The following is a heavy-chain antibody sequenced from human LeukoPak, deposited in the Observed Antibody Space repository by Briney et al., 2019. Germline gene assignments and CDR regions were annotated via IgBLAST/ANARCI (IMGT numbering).Heavy chain of an antibody. V-gene: IGHV3-23*01. CDR1: AFTFSSYT. J-gene: IGHJ4*02. Sequence: GGSLRLSCAASAFTFSSYTMSWVRQAPGKGLEWVSGITGSGGSTYYADSVEGRFTISRDNSKNTLYLQMNSLRAEDTAVYYCAKAIRGGGIDMAFDYWGQGTLVTVSS. D-gene: IGHD6-13*01. CDR3: AKAIRGGGIDMAFDY. CDR2: ITGSGGST.